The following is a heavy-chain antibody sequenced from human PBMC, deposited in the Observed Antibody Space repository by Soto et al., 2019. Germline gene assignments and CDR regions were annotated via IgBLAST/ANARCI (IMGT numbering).Heavy chain of an antibody. J-gene: IGHJ4*02. Sequence: EVQLLESGGGWVQPGGSLRLSCAASGFTFSSDAMRWVRQAPGKGLEGVSAISGSGDSTYYADSVKGRFTVSRDNSKNTLYLQMNSLRAEDTAVYYCARRGSGSYYDYWGQGTLVTVSS. D-gene: IGHD1-26*01. CDR3: ARRGSGSYYDY. CDR1: GFTFSSDA. CDR2: ISGSGDST. V-gene: IGHV3-23*01.